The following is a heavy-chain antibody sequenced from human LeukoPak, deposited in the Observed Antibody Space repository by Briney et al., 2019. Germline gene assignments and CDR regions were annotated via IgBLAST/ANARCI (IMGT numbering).Heavy chain of an antibody. CDR2: ISAYNGNT. Sequence: ASVKVSCKASGYTFTSYGISWVRQAPGQGLEWMGWISAYNGNTNYAQKLQGRVTMTTDTSTSTAYMELRSLRSDDTAVYYCARKMKYYDFWSAHYYYMDVWGKGTTVTVSS. CDR1: GYTFTSYG. CDR3: ARKMKYYDFWSAHYYYMDV. D-gene: IGHD3-3*01. J-gene: IGHJ6*03. V-gene: IGHV1-18*01.